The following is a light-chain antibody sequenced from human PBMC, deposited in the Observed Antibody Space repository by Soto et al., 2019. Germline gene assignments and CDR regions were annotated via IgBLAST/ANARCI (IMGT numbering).Light chain of an antibody. CDR2: AAS. CDR3: QKYNSALWT. CDR1: QAISSS. J-gene: IGKJ1*01. V-gene: IGKV1-9*01. Sequence: DIQLTQSPSFLSASVGDRVTITCRASQAISSSLAWYQHNPGKAPKLLIYAASTLQNGVPSSFSGSGSGTEFTLTISSLQPEDVATYYCQKYNSALWTFGQGTKVEIK.